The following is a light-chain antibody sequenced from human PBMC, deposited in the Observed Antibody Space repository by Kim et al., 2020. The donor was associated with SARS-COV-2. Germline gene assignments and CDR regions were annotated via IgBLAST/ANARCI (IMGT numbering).Light chain of an antibody. CDR2: DAS. CDR1: QIFSSN. J-gene: IGKJ5*01. CDR3: QQYNFWPLT. Sequence: GYPGERVTGSCMGRQIFSSNLGWYQMKPCQSPRLLIYDASTRATGVPTRFSGSGSGTDFTLTISSLQSEDFAIYYCQQYNFWPLTFGQGTRLEIK. V-gene: IGKV3-15*01.